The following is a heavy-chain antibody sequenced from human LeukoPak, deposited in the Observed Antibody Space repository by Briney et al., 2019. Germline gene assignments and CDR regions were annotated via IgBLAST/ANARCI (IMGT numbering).Heavy chain of an antibody. V-gene: IGHV4-39*01. J-gene: IGHJ1*01. CDR2: IYYSGST. CDR1: GGSISSSSYY. Sequence: PSETLSLTCTVSGGSISSSSYYWGWIRQPPGKGLEWIGSIYYSGSTYYNPSLKSRVTISVDTSKNQFSLKLSSVTAADTAVYYCARHSVAATWPEYVQHWGQGTLVTVSS. CDR3: ARHSVAATWPEYVQH. D-gene: IGHD2-15*01.